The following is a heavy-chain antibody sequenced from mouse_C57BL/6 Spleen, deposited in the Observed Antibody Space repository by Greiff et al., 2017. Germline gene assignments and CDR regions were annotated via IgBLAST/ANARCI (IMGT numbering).Heavy chain of an antibody. D-gene: IGHD1-1*01. J-gene: IGHJ1*03. CDR1: GYTFTSYW. CDR2: INPSNGGT. CDR3: ARSPITTVVGPLNFDV. V-gene: IGHV1-53*01. Sequence: QVQLQQPGTELVKPGASVKLSCKASGYTFTSYWMHWVKQRPGQGLEWIGNINPSNGGTNYNEKFKSKATLTVDKSSSTAYMQLSSLTSEDSAVYYCARSPITTVVGPLNFDVWGTGTTVTVSS.